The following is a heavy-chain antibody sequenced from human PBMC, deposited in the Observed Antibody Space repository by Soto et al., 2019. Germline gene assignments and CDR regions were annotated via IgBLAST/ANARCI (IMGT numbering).Heavy chain of an antibody. CDR2: ISNDGSST. CDR1: GFTFSSYW. V-gene: IGHV3-74*01. Sequence: EVQLVESGGGLVQPGGSLRLSCVASGFTFSSYWMHWVRQAPGKGLVWVSSISNDGSSTSYADPVKGRFTISRDNAKNTRYPQMNSLRAEDTAVYYCERLPNKSPQNWGQGTLVIVSP. J-gene: IGHJ1*01. CDR3: ERLPNKSPQN.